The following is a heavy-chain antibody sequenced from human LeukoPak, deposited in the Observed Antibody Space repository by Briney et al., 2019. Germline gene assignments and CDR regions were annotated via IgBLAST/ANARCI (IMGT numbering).Heavy chain of an antibody. CDR2: IYTSGST. Sequence: SETLSLTCTVSGGSISSYYWSWIRQPAGKGLEWIGRIYTSGSTNYNPSLKSRVTMSVDTSKNQFSLKLSSVTAADTAVYYCARGGLVVPAAPNWFDPWGQGTLVTVSS. D-gene: IGHD2-2*01. J-gene: IGHJ5*02. CDR3: ARGGLVVPAAPNWFDP. V-gene: IGHV4-4*07. CDR1: GGSISSYY.